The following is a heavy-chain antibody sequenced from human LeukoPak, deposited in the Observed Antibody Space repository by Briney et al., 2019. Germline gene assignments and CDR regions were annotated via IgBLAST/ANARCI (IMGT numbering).Heavy chain of an antibody. D-gene: IGHD5-18*01. V-gene: IGHV1-8*01. CDR3: ARDTPRGYSYGLPSMNYYYGMDV. CDR2: MNPNSGNT. J-gene: IGHJ6*02. Sequence: ASVKVSCKASGYTFTSYDINWVRQATGQGLEWMGWMNPNSGNTDYAQKFQGRVTMTRDTSISTAYMELSRLRSDDTAVYYCARDTPRGYSYGLPSMNYYYGMDVWGQGTTVTVSS. CDR1: GYTFTSYD.